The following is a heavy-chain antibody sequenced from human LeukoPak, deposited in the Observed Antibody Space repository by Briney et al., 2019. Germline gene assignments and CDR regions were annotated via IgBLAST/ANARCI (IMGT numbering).Heavy chain of an antibody. J-gene: IGHJ5*02. CDR3: ARALPRLYYYDSSGENWFDP. D-gene: IGHD3-22*01. CDR2: IYTSGST. Sequence: PSETLSLTCTVSGGSISSYYWSWIRQPAGKGLEWIGRIYTSGSTTYNPSLKSRVTMSVDTSKNQFSLKLSSVTAADTAVYYCARALPRLYYYDSSGENWFDPWGQGTLVTVSS. CDR1: GGSISSYY. V-gene: IGHV4-4*07.